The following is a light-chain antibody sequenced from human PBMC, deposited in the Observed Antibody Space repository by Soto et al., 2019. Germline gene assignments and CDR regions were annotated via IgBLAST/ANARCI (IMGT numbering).Light chain of an antibody. CDR3: CSYAGSRIHVV. J-gene: IGLJ2*01. CDR2: EVN. CDR1: SSDVGSYNL. Sequence: QSALTQPASVSGSPGQSITISCTGTSSDVGSYNLVSWYQQHPGKAPKLMIYEVNNRPSGVSNRFSGSKSGNTASLTISGLQAEDEADYYCCSYAGSRIHVVFGGGTKVTVL. V-gene: IGLV2-23*02.